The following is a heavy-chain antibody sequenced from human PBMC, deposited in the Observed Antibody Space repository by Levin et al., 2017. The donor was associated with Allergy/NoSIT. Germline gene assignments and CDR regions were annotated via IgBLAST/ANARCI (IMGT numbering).Heavy chain of an antibody. D-gene: IGHD5-18*01. J-gene: IGHJ4*02. V-gene: IGHV4-30-2*01. CDR1: GGSISSGGYS. CDR3: ARVAGYSYGYYFDY. CDR2: IYLSGST. Sequence: PSETLSLTCAVSGGSISSGGYSWSWIRQPPGKGLEWIGNIYLSGSTYYNPSLKSRVTISVDRSKKQFSLNLSSVTAADTAVYYCARVAGYSYGYYFDYWGQGTLVTVSS.